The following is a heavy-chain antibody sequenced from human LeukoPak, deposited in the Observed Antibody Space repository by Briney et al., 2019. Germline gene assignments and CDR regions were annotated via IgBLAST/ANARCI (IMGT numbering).Heavy chain of an antibody. CDR1: GFTFSDYW. V-gene: IGHV3-74*01. D-gene: IGHD4-23*01. CDR2: INTDGTST. J-gene: IGHJ4*02. CDR3: ALNGGNSRYSYSSSYYFDY. Sequence: GGSLRLSCAASGFTFSDYWMYWIRQAPGKGLMWVSRINTDGTSTSSADSVKGRFTISRDNAKNTLYLQMNSLRAEDTAVYYCALNGGNSRYSYSSSYYFDYWGQGTLVTVSS.